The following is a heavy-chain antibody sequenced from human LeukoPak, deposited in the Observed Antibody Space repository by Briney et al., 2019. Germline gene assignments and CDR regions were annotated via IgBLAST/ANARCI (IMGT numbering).Heavy chain of an antibody. CDR1: GFTFSGHG. CDR2: ISGGGSDT. V-gene: IGHV3-23*02. J-gene: IGHJ4*02. CDR3: AKGGAYGSGSYCDY. D-gene: IGHD3-10*01. Sequence: GGSLRLSCAVSGFTFSGHGMHWVRQVPGKGLEWVASISGGGSDTYNEDAVKGRFTISRDNYKSTLPLQMNSLRAEDTAVYYCAKGGAYGSGSYCDYWGQGTLVTVSS.